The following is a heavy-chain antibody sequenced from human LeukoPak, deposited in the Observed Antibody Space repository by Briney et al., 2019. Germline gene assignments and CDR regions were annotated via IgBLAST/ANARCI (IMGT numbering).Heavy chain of an antibody. CDR1: GFTFNDYA. J-gene: IGHJ4*02. V-gene: IGHV3-23*01. Sequence: QTGGSLRLSCAASGFTFNDYAMNWVRQAPGRGLEGVSSISGSGGNTYYTDSVKGRFTISRDNSKNTLYLRMNTLRAEDTAVYYCAKKGCTSTTCYSNCWGQGTLVTVSS. CDR3: AKKGCTSTTCYSNC. CDR2: ISGSGGNT. D-gene: IGHD2-2*01.